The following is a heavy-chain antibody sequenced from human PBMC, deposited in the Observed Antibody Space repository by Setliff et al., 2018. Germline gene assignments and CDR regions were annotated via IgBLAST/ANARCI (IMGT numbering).Heavy chain of an antibody. CDR1: GFFFRSYE. CDR3: GPGGKGLLEN. D-gene: IGHD3-10*01. Sequence: PGGSLRLSCAASGFFFRSYEMNWVRQTPGKGLEWVSYINSGGTKIYYADSVEGRFTISRDNGKNSLYLQMNSLRAEDTAIYYCGPGGKGLLENWGQGTLVTVSS. J-gene: IGHJ4*02. CDR2: INSGGTKI. V-gene: IGHV3-48*03.